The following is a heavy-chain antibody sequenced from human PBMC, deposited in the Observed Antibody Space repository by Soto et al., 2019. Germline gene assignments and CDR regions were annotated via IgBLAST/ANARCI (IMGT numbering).Heavy chain of an antibody. J-gene: IGHJ5*02. Sequence: PGESLKISCKASGYSFITYWIGWVRQMPGKGLEWMGIIYPGDSDTRYSPSFQGQVTISADKSSSTAYLQWDNLKASDTAMYYCARAKPFCSRTSCCPFAPWGQGTLATVSS. CDR1: GYSFITYW. CDR3: ARAKPFCSRTSCCPFAP. CDR2: IYPGDSDT. D-gene: IGHD2-2*01. V-gene: IGHV5-51*01.